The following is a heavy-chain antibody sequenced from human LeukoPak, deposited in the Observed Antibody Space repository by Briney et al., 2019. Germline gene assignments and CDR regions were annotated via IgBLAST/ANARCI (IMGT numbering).Heavy chain of an antibody. CDR1: GFTFSSYA. V-gene: IGHV3-30-3*01. D-gene: IGHD3-10*01. CDR3: ASGSGEGAFDI. Sequence: GRSLRLSCAASGFTFSSYAMHWVRQAPGKGLEWVAVTSYDGSNKYYADSVKGRFTISRDNSKNTLYLQMNSLRAEDTAVYYCASGSGEGAFDIWGQGTMVTVSS. J-gene: IGHJ3*02. CDR2: TSYDGSNK.